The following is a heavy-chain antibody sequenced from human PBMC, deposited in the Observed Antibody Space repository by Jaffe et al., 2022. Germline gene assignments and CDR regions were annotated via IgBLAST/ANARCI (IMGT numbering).Heavy chain of an antibody. CDR3: ARHGPDLDY. V-gene: IGHV4-39*01. CDR1: GASISGGTYH. J-gene: IGHJ4*02. Sequence: QLQLQESGPGLVKPSETLSLTCTVSGASISGGTYHWAWIRQPPGKGLEWIAAVYKAGGTLYNSSLKSRVAISIDTANNQFSLKVTSVTAADTATYYCARHGPDLDYWGQGTLVAVSS. CDR2: VYKAGGT.